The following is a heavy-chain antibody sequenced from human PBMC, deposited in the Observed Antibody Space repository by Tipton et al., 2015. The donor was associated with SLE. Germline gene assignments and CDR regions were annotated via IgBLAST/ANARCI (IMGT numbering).Heavy chain of an antibody. J-gene: IGHJ4*02. D-gene: IGHD1-26*01. CDR2: IRYDGSHK. CDR1: GFTFSTYA. CDR3: AKDVGVSGYSDY. V-gene: IGHV3-30*02. Sequence: SLRLSCSASGFTFSTYAMHWVRQAPGKGLDWVSFIRYDGSHKYYADSVKGRFTISRGNSKNMVYLEMNSLKAEDTALYYCAKDVGVSGYSDYWGQGTLVTVSS.